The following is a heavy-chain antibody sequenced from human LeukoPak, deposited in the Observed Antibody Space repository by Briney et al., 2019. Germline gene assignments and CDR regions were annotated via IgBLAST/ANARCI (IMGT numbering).Heavy chain of an antibody. V-gene: IGHV4-30-2*01. J-gene: IGHJ4*02. D-gene: IGHD3-10*01. CDR1: GGSISSGGYS. CDR2: IYHSGST. CDR3: ARVNYYGSGSYGSLYYFDY. Sequence: SETLSLTCAVSGGSISSGGYSWSWIRQPPGKGLEWIGYIYHSGSTYYNPSLKSRVTISVDRSKNQFSLKLSSVTAADTAVYYCARVNYYGSGSYGSLYYFDYWGQGTLVTVSS.